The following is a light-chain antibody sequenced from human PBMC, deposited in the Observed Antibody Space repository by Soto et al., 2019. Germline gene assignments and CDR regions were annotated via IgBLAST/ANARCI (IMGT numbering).Light chain of an antibody. Sequence: EIVLTQSPCTLSLSPGERATLSCRASQSVSSSYLAWNQQKPGQAPRLLIYGASSRATGILDRFSGSGSGTDFTLTISRLEPEDFAVYYCQQYGSSPITFGQWTRLEIK. CDR2: GAS. V-gene: IGKV3-20*01. J-gene: IGKJ5*01. CDR1: QSVSSSY. CDR3: QQYGSSPIT.